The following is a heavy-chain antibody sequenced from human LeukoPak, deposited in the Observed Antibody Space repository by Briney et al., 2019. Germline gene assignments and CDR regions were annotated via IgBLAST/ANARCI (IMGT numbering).Heavy chain of an antibody. D-gene: IGHD6-13*01. CDR1: GFTFSSAW. Sequence: GGSLRLSCAASGFTFSSAWMNWVRQAPVKGLEWVGRIKSETDGGTTDYAAPVKGTFTISRDDSENTLYLQMNSLKTEDTAVYYCTRRSSAAGRQYFDYWGQGTLVTVSS. CDR3: TRRSSAAGRQYFDY. CDR2: IKSETDGGTT. J-gene: IGHJ4*02. V-gene: IGHV3-15*07.